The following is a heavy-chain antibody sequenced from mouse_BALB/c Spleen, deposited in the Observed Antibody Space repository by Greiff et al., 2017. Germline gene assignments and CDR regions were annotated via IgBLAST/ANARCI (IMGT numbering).Heavy chain of an antibody. CDR2: IDPANGNT. Sequence: EVQLQQSGAELVKPGASVKLSCTASGFNIKDTYMHWVKQRPEQGLEWIGRIDPANGNTKYDPKFQGKATITADTSSNTAYLQLSSLTSEDTAVYYCAPQWGTVSDYWGQGTTLTVSS. CDR1: GFNIKDTY. CDR3: APQWGTVSDY. J-gene: IGHJ2*01. V-gene: IGHV14-3*02. D-gene: IGHD1-1*01.